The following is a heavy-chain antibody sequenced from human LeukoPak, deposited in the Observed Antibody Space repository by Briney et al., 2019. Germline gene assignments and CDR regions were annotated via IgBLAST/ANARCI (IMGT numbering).Heavy chain of an antibody. V-gene: IGHV4-39*07. D-gene: IGHD3-22*01. CDR2: IYHTGST. CDR1: GGSINSTNYF. CDR3: ARLLGTSGYYTDYHGAFDI. Sequence: SETLSLTCTVSGGSINSTNYFWGWIRQPPGKGLEWIGNIYHTGSTYYNPSLKSRVTISVDTSKNQFSLKLSSVTAADTAVYYCARLLGTSGYYTDYHGAFDIWGQGTMVTVSS. J-gene: IGHJ3*02.